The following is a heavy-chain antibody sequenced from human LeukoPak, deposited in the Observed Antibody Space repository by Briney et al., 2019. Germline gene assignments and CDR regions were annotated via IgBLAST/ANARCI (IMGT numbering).Heavy chain of an antibody. Sequence: SQTLSLTCTVSGGSISSGDYYWSWIRQPPGKGLEWIGYIYYSGSTYYNPSLKSRVTISVDTSKNQFSLKLSSVTAADTAVYYCARASGLLYYFDYWGQGTLVTVSS. D-gene: IGHD2-8*02. CDR2: IYYSGST. J-gene: IGHJ4*02. CDR1: GGSISSGDYY. V-gene: IGHV4-30-4*01. CDR3: ARASGLLYYFDY.